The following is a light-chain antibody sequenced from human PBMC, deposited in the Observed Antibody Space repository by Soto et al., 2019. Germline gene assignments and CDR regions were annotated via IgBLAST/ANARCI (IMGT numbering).Light chain of an antibody. V-gene: IGLV1-51*02. Sequence: QSVLTQPPSVSAAPGQKVTISCSGSSSNIGNNYVSWYQQLPGTAPKLLIYENNKRPSGIPDRFSGSKAGTSATLGITGLQTGDEADDYCGTWDSSLSGGVFGGGTKLTVL. CDR2: ENN. J-gene: IGLJ2*01. CDR3: GTWDSSLSGGV. CDR1: SSNIGNNY.